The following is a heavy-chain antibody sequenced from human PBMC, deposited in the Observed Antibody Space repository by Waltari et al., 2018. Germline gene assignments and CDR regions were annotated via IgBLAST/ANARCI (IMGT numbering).Heavy chain of an antibody. Sequence: QVQLVESGGGVVQPGRSLRLSCAASGFTFSSYGMHWVRQAPGKGLEWVAVIWYDGSNKYYADSVKGRFTISRDNSKNTLYLQMNSLRAEDTAVYYCAREVGYKVDYWGQGTLVTVSS. J-gene: IGHJ4*02. CDR1: GFTFSSYG. D-gene: IGHD5-12*01. CDR3: AREVGYKVDY. CDR2: IWYDGSNK. V-gene: IGHV3-33*01.